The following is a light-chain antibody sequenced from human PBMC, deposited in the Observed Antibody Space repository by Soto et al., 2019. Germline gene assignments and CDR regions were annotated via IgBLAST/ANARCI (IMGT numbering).Light chain of an antibody. CDR3: QVCERFSDHNFV. CDR1: NIGTKS. CDR2: DDK. V-gene: IGLV3-21*02. J-gene: IGLJ1*01. Sequence: YELTQPPSVSVSPGQTASITCGGDNIGTKSVHWYQQRPGQAPVLVVYDDKKRPSGIPERFSGSNSGNTATLTISRVETGDEADYYCQVCERFSDHNFVFGDGTKVTV.